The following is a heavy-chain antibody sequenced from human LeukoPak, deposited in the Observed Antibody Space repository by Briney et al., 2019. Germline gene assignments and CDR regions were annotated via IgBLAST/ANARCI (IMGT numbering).Heavy chain of an antibody. CDR3: ARDLSSTSNWEFDY. Sequence: AASVKVSCKTSGYSFAGYFIHWVRQAPGQGLQWMGRINPNSGGTEYEQSFQGRVTMTRDTSIGTAYVEVSTLISDDTAVYYCARDLSSTSNWEFDYWGQGTLVTVSS. J-gene: IGHJ4*02. D-gene: IGHD1-26*01. CDR2: INPNSGGT. CDR1: GYSFAGYF. V-gene: IGHV1-2*06.